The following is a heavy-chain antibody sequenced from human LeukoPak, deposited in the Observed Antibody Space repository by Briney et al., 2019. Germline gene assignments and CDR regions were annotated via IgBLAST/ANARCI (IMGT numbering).Heavy chain of an antibody. V-gene: IGHV5-51*01. CDR2: IYPGDSDT. Sequence: GESLKISCKGSGYSFTSYWIGWVRQMPGKGLEWMGTIYPGDSDTRYSPSFQGQVTISADKSISTAYLQWSSLKASDTAMYYCATGYCSGGSCSDAFDIWGQGTMVTVSS. J-gene: IGHJ3*02. CDR3: ATGYCSGGSCSDAFDI. CDR1: GYSFTSYW. D-gene: IGHD2-15*01.